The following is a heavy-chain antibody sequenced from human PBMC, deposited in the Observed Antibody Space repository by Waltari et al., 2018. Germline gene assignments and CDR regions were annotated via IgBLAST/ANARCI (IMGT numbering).Heavy chain of an antibody. D-gene: IGHD2-15*01. CDR2: MNQDGSEK. V-gene: IGHV3-7*01. Sequence: EVQLVESGGGLVQPGGSLRLSCAASGFTFSTYWINWVRQAPGKGVGVVANMNQDGSEKYYVDSVKGRFAISRDNAKNSLYLQMNSRRVEDTAVYYCARTMRGGGNYWGQGTLVTVSS. CDR1: GFTFSTYW. J-gene: IGHJ4*02. CDR3: ARTMRGGGNY.